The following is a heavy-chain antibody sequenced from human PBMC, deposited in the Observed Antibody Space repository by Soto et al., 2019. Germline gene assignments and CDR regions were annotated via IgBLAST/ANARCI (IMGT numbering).Heavy chain of an antibody. CDR1: GFTFSSYA. J-gene: IGHJ4*02. Sequence: GGSLRLSCAASGFTFSSYAMSWVRQAPGKGPEWVSAISSSGVSTYYADSVKGRFTISRDNSKNTLYLQMNSLRAEDTAVYYCATDVWTVTTIDFDYRGQGTLVAVSS. CDR3: ATDVWTVTTIDFDY. D-gene: IGHD4-17*01. V-gene: IGHV3-23*01. CDR2: ISSSGVST.